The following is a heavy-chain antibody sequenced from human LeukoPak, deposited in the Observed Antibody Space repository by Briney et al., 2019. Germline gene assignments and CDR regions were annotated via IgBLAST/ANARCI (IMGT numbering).Heavy chain of an antibody. CDR2: ISYDGNYK. D-gene: IGHD5-24*01. V-gene: IGHV3-30-3*01. Sequence: PGGSLRLSCTASGFTFSSYALHWVRQAPGKGLEWVAVISYDGNYKAYAGSVKGRFTISRDSSKDTLYLQMNSLRVEDTAVYYCARELPIDDYNYSGDYWGQGTLVTVSS. CDR1: GFTFSSYA. J-gene: IGHJ4*02. CDR3: ARELPIDDYNYSGDY.